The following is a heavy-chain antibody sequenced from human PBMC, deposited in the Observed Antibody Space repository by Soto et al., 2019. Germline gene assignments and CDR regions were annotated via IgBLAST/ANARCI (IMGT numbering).Heavy chain of an antibody. Sequence: QVQLQESGPGLVKPSETLSLTCTVSGGSVSSDIYYWSWIRQPPGEGLEWIGFIYYSGSTSYNPSLKSRVTISVDTSKNQFSLKLSSVTAADTAVYYCAREGSSSWYWFDPWGQGTLVTVSS. CDR3: AREGSSSWYWFDP. D-gene: IGHD6-13*01. V-gene: IGHV4-61*01. CDR1: GGSVSSDIYY. J-gene: IGHJ5*02. CDR2: IYYSGST.